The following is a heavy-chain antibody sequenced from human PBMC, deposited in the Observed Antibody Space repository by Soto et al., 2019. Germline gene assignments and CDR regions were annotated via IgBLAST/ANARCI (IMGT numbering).Heavy chain of an antibody. D-gene: IGHD2-21*02. CDR2: INAGNGNT. CDR1: GYTFTSYA. Sequence: GASVKVSCKASGYTFTSYAMHWVRQAPGQRLEWMGWINAGNGNTKYSQKFQGRVTITRDTSASTAYMELSSLRSEDTAVYYCARSIVVVTAADYSGQGTLVTVSS. CDR3: ARSIVVVTAADY. J-gene: IGHJ4*02. V-gene: IGHV1-3*01.